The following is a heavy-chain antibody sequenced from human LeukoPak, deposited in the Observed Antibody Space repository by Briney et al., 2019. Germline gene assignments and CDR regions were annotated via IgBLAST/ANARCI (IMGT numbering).Heavy chain of an antibody. CDR2: ISSSSSYI. J-gene: IGHJ4*02. Sequence: GGSLRLSCEASGFTFSDSFMSWIRQAPGKGLEWVSSISSSSSYIYYADSVKGRFTISRDNAKNSLYLQMNSLRAEDTAVYYCARKKNLDYWGQGTLVTVSS. CDR3: ARKKNLDY. V-gene: IGHV3-11*06. CDR1: GFTFSDSF.